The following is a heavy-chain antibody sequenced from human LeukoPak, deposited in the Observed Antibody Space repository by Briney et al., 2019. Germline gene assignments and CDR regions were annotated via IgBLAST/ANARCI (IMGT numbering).Heavy chain of an antibody. CDR2: IIPIFGTA. D-gene: IGHD1-26*01. J-gene: IGHJ3*02. Sequence: SVKVSCKVSGYTLTELSMHWVRQAPGQGLEWMGGIIPIFGTANYAQKFQGRVTITADESTSTAYMELSSLRSEDTAVYYCATSRRSGGSYLNDAFDIWGQGTMVTVSS. CDR1: GYTLTELS. CDR3: ATSRRSGGSYLNDAFDI. V-gene: IGHV1-69*13.